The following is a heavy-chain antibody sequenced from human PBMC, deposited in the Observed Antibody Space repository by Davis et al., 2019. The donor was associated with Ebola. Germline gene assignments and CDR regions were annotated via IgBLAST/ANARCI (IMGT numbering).Heavy chain of an antibody. J-gene: IGHJ4*02. CDR2: ISYDGSNK. CDR1: GFTFSSYA. D-gene: IGHD6-13*01. V-gene: IGHV3-30-3*01. Sequence: PGGSLRLSCAASGFTFSSYAMHWVRQAPGKGLEWVAVISYDGSNKYYADSVKGRFTISRDNSKNTLYLQMNSLRAEDTAVYYCARDLYSSSWYSDYWGQGTLVTVSS. CDR3: ARDLYSSSWYSDY.